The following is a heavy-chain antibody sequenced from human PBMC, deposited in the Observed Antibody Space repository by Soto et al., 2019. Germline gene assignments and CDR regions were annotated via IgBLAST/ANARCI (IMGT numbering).Heavy chain of an antibody. CDR1: GYTFTSYA. V-gene: IGHV1-3*01. J-gene: IGHJ4*02. D-gene: IGHD5-18*01. Sequence: GASVKVSCKASGYTFTSYAMHWVRHAPGQRLEWMGWINAGNGNTKYSQKFQGRVTITRDTSASTAYMELSSLRSEDTAVYYCARGLNGYLHYFDYWGQGTPVTSPQ. CDR2: INAGNGNT. CDR3: ARGLNGYLHYFDY.